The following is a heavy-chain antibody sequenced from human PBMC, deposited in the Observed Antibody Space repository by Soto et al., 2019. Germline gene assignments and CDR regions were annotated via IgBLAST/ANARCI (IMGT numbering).Heavy chain of an antibody. Sequence: QVHLVQSGAEVKKPGASVKVSCKGSGYGFTTYSMTWVRQAPGQGLEWMAWISAHNGNTNYAQKLQGRVTVTRDTSTSTAYMELRSVRSDDTAVYYCARGRYGDYWGQGALVTVSS. CDR3: ARGRYGDY. D-gene: IGHD1-1*01. CDR2: ISAHNGNT. V-gene: IGHV1-18*01. CDR1: GYGFTTYS. J-gene: IGHJ4*02.